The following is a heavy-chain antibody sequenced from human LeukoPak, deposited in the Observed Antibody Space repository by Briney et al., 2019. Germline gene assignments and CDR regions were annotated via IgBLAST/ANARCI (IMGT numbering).Heavy chain of an antibody. CDR1: GLSFSTVYY. D-gene: IGHD3-22*01. V-gene: IGHV4-38-2*02. J-gene: IGHJ4*02. Sequence: PSETLSLTCTVSGLSFSTVYYWAWIRQPPGMGLEYVGILHHSGVTYYKPSLKDRITMSIDTSKSQFSPKLSSVTAADTALYYCAIDRSGYYSIDYWGQGILAAVSS. CDR3: AIDRSGYYSIDY. CDR2: LHHSGVT.